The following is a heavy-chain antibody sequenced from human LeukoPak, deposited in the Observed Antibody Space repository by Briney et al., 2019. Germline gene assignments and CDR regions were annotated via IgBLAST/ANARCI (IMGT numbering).Heavy chain of an antibody. CDR3: ARVGGYSSSWYAFDI. CDR1: GGSFSGYY. CDR2: INHSGST. D-gene: IGHD6-13*01. J-gene: IGHJ3*02. Sequence: PSETLSLTCAVYGGSFSGYYWSWIRQPPGKGLEWIGEINHSGSTNYNPSLKSRVTISVDTSKNQFSLKLSSVTAADTAVYYCARVGGYSSSWYAFDIWGQGTMVTVSS. V-gene: IGHV4-34*01.